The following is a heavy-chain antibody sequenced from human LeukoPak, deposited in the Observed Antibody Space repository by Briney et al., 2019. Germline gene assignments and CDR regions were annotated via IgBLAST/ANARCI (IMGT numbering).Heavy chain of an antibody. CDR2: ISGSGGST. D-gene: IGHD3-22*01. CDR1: GFTFSSYA. Sequence: GRSLRLSCAASGFTFSSYAMSWVRQAPGKGLEWVSAISGSGGSTYYADSVKGRFTISRDNSKNTLYLQMNSLRAEDTAVYYCAKEGAQIITMIVVVITGFDYWGQGTLVTVSS. V-gene: IGHV3-23*01. CDR3: AKEGAQIITMIVVVITGFDY. J-gene: IGHJ4*02.